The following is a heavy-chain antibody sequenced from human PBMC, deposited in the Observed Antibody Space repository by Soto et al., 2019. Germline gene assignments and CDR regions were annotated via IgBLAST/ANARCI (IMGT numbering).Heavy chain of an antibody. J-gene: IGHJ4*02. Sequence: ASVKVSCKASGGTFSSYTISWVRQAPGQGLEWMGRIIPILGIANYAQKFQGRVTMTADKSTSTVYMELSSLRSEDTAVYYCARVPYYYDSSGYLIDYWGQGTLVTVSS. CDR2: IIPILGIA. CDR3: ARVPYYYDSSGYLIDY. CDR1: GGTFSSYT. D-gene: IGHD3-22*01. V-gene: IGHV1-69*02.